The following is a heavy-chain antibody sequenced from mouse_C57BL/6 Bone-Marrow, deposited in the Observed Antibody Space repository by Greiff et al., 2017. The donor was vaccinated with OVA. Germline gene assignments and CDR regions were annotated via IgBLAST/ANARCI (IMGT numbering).Heavy chain of an antibody. CDR2: IRSKSNNYAT. CDR1: GFSFNTYA. Sequence: DVKLVESGGGLVQPKGSLKLSCAASGFSFNTYAMNWVRQAPGKGLEWVARIRSKSNNYATYYADSVKDRFTISRDDSESMLYLQMNNLKTEDTAMYYCVRRNWEGNAMDYWGQGTSVTVSS. CDR3: VRRNWEGNAMDY. D-gene: IGHD4-1*01. V-gene: IGHV10-1*01. J-gene: IGHJ4*01.